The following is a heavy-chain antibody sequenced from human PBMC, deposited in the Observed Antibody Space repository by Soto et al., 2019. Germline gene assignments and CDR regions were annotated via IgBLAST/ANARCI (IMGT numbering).Heavy chain of an antibody. Sequence: GGSLRLSCAASVFTFTRYSMNWVRQAPGKGLEWVSSISSTTNYIYYGDSMKGRFTISRDNAKNSLYLEMNSLRAEDTAVYYCARESEDLTSNFDYWGQGTLVTVSS. CDR1: VFTFTRYS. J-gene: IGHJ4*02. CDR3: ARESEDLTSNFDY. CDR2: ISSTTNYI. V-gene: IGHV3-21*06.